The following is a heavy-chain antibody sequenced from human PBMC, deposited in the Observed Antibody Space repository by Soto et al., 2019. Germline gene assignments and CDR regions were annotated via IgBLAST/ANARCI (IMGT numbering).Heavy chain of an antibody. Sequence: GGSLRLSCAASVFTFTRYSMNWVRQAPGKGLEWVSSISSTTNYIYYGDSMKGRFTISRDNAKNSLYLEMNSLRAEDTAVYYCARESEDLTSNFDYWGQGTLVTVSS. CDR1: VFTFTRYS. J-gene: IGHJ4*02. CDR3: ARESEDLTSNFDY. CDR2: ISSTTNYI. V-gene: IGHV3-21*06.